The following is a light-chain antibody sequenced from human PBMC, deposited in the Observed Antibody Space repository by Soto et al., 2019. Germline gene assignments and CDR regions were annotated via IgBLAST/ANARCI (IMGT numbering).Light chain of an antibody. CDR2: EVS. V-gene: IGLV2-14*01. CDR3: SSYTSSSTLYV. J-gene: IGLJ1*01. Sequence: QSVLTQPASVSGSPGQSITISCAGTSSDIGGYNYVSWYQQHPGKAPKVMIYEVSNRPSGVSNRFSGSKSGNTASLTISGLQAEDEAEYYCSSYTSSSTLYVFGSGTKLTVL. CDR1: SSDIGGYNY.